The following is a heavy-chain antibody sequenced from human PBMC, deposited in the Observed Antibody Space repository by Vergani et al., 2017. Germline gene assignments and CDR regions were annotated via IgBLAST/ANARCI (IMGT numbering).Heavy chain of an antibody. CDR2: IKSKIDGGTT. CDR3: TTDPSEPGLYPDY. Sequence: EVQLVESGGGLVKPGGSLRLSCAASGFSFSNAWMSWVRQAPGKGLEWVGHIKSKIDGGTTDYAAPGKGRFTSSRDDSNNTLYVQMNSLKTEDTAVYYCTTDPSEPGLYPDYWGQGTLVTVSS. CDR1: GFSFSNAW. D-gene: IGHD1-14*01. V-gene: IGHV3-15*01. J-gene: IGHJ4*02.